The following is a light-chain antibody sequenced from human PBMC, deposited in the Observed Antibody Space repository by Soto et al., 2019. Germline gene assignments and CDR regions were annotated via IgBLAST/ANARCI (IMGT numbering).Light chain of an antibody. Sequence: QSALTQPPFASGSPGQSVTISCTGTSSDVGAYNYVSWYQQHPGKAPKLMIYEVSNRPSGVSNRFSGSKSGNTASLTISGLQAEDEADYYCSSYTTSTTRIIFGGGTKLTVL. CDR3: SSYTTSTTRII. CDR1: SSDVGAYNY. CDR2: EVS. V-gene: IGLV2-14*01. J-gene: IGLJ2*01.